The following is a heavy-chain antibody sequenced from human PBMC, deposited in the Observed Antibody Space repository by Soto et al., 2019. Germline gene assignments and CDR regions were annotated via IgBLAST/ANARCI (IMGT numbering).Heavy chain of an antibody. CDR1: GGTFSSYA. V-gene: IGHV1-69*13. CDR3: ATGTDYYYYYGMDV. CDR2: IIPIFGTA. D-gene: IGHD2-21*02. J-gene: IGHJ6*02. Sequence: GASVKVSCKASGGTFSSYAISWVRQAPGQGLEWMGGIIPIFGTANYAQKFQGRVTITADESTSTAYMELSSLRSEDTAVYYCATGTDYYYYYGMDVWGQGTTVTVSS.